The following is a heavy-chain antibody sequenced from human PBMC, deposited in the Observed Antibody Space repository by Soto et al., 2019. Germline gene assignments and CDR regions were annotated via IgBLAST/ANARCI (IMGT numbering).Heavy chain of an antibody. CDR2: ISAYNGNT. CDR1: GYTFTSYA. Sequence: ASVKVSCKASGYTFTSYAMHWVRQAPGQGLEWMGWISAYNGNTNYAQKLQGRVTMTTDTSTSTAYMELRSLRSDDTAVYYCASLGVAGIENWFDPWGQGTRVTVSS. V-gene: IGHV1-18*01. J-gene: IGHJ5*02. CDR3: ASLGVAGIENWFDP. D-gene: IGHD6-19*01.